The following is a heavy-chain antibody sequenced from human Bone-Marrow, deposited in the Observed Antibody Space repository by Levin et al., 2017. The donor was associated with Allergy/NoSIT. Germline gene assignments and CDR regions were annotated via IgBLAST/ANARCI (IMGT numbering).Heavy chain of an antibody. J-gene: IGHJ3*02. CDR1: GFTFSNAW. CDR2: IKSKTDGGTT. D-gene: IGHD6-19*01. V-gene: IGHV3-15*07. Sequence: GGSLRLSCAASGFTFSNAWMNWVRQAPGKGLEWVGRIKSKTDGGTTDYAAPVKGRFTISRDDSKNTLYLQMNSLKTEDTAVYYCTTVGCSVVAGTSRDAFDIWGQGTMVTVSS. CDR3: TTVGCSVVAGTSRDAFDI.